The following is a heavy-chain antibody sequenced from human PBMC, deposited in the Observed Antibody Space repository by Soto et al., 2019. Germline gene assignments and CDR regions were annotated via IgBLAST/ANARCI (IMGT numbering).Heavy chain of an antibody. CDR1: RFTFSNAW. Sequence: EVQLVESGGGLVKPGGSLRLSCAASRFTFSNAWMNWVRQAPGRGLEWVGRIKTKAEGGTTDFTAPVKGRFTISRDDSKNTLYLQMNSLRTEDTAVYYCTTDTRWAVAGSPTQDYWGQGTRVTVSS. J-gene: IGHJ4*02. CDR2: IKTKAEGGTT. V-gene: IGHV3-15*07. CDR3: TTDTRWAVAGSPTQDY. D-gene: IGHD6-19*01.